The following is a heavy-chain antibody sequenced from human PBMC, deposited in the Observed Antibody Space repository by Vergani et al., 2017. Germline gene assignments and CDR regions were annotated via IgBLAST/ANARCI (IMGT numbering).Heavy chain of an antibody. D-gene: IGHD5-18*01. CDR1: GFSFGDYA. V-gene: IGHV3-49*04. J-gene: IGHJ4*02. CDR3: SRGRGYSFGYSGY. CDR2: ISNKAYGGTT. Sequence: EVQLVESGGGLVPPGRSLRLSCAASGFSFGDYAMTWVRQAPGKGLEWVALISNKAYGGTTEYSASVKGRFTISRDDSKRLAYLQLSGLKTEDTAVYFCSRGRGYSFGYSGYWGQGTLVTVSS.